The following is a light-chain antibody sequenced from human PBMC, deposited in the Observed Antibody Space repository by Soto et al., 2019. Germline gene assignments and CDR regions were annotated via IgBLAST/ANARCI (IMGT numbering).Light chain of an antibody. CDR1: SSNIGAGYD. Sequence: QSVLTQPPSVSGAPGQRVTISCTGSSSNIGAGYDVHWYQQLPGTAPKLIIYGNSNRPSGVPYRFSGSKSGTSASLAIPGLQAEDEADYFCPAYDSSLSGSVVFGGGTKPPVL. CDR2: GNS. V-gene: IGLV1-40*01. CDR3: PAYDSSLSGSVV. J-gene: IGLJ2*01.